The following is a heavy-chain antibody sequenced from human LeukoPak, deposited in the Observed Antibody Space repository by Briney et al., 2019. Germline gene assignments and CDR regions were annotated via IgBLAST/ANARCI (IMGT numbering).Heavy chain of an antibody. CDR2: IWYDGSNK. V-gene: IGHV3-33*06. CDR3: AKDRRSWSYYFGY. J-gene: IGHJ4*02. CDR1: GFTFSSYG. D-gene: IGHD6-13*01. Sequence: GSLRLSCAASGFTFSSYGMHWVRQAPGKGLEWVAVIWYDGSNKYYADSVKGRFTISRDNSKNTLYLQMNSLRAEDTAVYYCAKDRRSWSYYFGYWGQGTLVTVSS.